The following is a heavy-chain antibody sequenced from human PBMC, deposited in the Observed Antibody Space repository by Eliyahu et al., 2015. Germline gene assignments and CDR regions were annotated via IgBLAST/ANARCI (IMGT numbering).Heavy chain of an antibody. CDR2: IIPISGTT. Sequence: QVQLVQSEAEVTEPRSXVXVSCXVSGGXFSDYAFSWXRXAPGQGLEWMGGIIPISGTTTYAQRFRGRVTITADSSTTTVYMDLSALTSDDTAVYYCARDGAGWYFDVWGRGTLVTVS. D-gene: IGHD6-13*01. V-gene: IGHV1-69*01. CDR1: GGXFSDYA. CDR3: ARDGAGWYFDV. J-gene: IGHJ2*01.